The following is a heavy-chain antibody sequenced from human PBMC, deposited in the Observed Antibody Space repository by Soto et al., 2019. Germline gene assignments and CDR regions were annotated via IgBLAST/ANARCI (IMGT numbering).Heavy chain of an antibody. J-gene: IGHJ4*02. CDR2: ISY. CDR3: VGGQYYFDY. V-gene: IGHV3-30*03. CDR1: GFPFTSYG. Sequence: QVQLVESGGGVVQPGRSPRLSCAASGFPFTSYGMHWVREGPDKGLEWVAIISYADSVKGRFTISRDNSKNTLYLQMNSLRPEDTALYYCVGGQYYFDYRGQGTLVIVSS. D-gene: IGHD3-10*01.